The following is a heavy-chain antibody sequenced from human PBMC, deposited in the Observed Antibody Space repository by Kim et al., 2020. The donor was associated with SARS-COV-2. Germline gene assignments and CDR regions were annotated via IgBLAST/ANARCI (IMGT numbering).Heavy chain of an antibody. V-gene: IGHV1-8*01. J-gene: IGHJ6*02. CDR1: GYTFTSYD. CDR3: ARGPSAAAGIYAMFDYYYYGMDV. Sequence: ASVKVSCKASGYTFTSYDINWVRQATGQGLEWMGWMNPNSGNTGYAQKFQGRVTMTRNTSISTAYMELSSLRSEDTAVYYCARGPSAAAGIYAMFDYYYYGMDVWGQGTTVTVSS. CDR2: MNPNSGNT. D-gene: IGHD6-13*01.